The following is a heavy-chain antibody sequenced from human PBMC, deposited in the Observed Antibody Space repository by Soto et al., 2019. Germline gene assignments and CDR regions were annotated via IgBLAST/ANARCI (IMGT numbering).Heavy chain of an antibody. D-gene: IGHD3-22*01. CDR3: ARCYYDSSGYHDAFDI. V-gene: IGHV3-11*06. CDR1: GFTFIDYY. J-gene: IGHJ3*02. Sequence: GGSLRLSCASSGFTFIDYYMSWIRQAPGKGLEWVSYISSSSSYTNYADSVKGRFTISRDNAKNSLYLQMNSLRAEDTAVYYCARCYYDSSGYHDAFDIWGQGTMVTVSS. CDR2: ISSSSSYT.